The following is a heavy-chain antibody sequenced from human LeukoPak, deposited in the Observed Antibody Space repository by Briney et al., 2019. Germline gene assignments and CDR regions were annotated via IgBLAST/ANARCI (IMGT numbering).Heavy chain of an antibody. D-gene: IGHD3-9*01. V-gene: IGHV3-15*07. CDR3: TSRRILRYFDWSDAFDI. CDR2: IKSKTDGGTT. Sequence: GGSLRLSCAASGFTFSNAWMNWVRQAPGKGLEWVGRIKSKTDGGTTDYAAPVKGRFTISRDDSKNTLYLQMNSLKTEDTAVYYCTSRRILRYFDWSDAFDIWGQGTMVTVSS. CDR1: GFTFSNAW. J-gene: IGHJ3*02.